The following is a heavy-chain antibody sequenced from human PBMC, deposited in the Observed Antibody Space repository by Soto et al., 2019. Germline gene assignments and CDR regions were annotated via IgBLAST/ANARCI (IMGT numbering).Heavy chain of an antibody. CDR3: ARKETLHGDYDY. D-gene: IGHD4-17*01. CDR2: INHSGST. J-gene: IGHJ4*02. CDR1: VGSCSGYY. Sequence: ETLCRTLAVYVGSCSGYYFSWIRQPPGKGLEWIGEINHSGSTNYHPSLKSRVTISVDTSKNQFSLRLSSVTAADTAVYYCARKETLHGDYDYRGQGTLVTLSS. V-gene: IGHV4-34*01.